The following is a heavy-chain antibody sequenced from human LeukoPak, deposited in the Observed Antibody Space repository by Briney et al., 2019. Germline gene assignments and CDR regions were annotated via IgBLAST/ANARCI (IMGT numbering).Heavy chain of an antibody. CDR1: GGSISSSSYY. D-gene: IGHD2-2*01. J-gene: IGHJ4*02. Sequence: PSETLSLTCTVSGGSISSSSYYWGWIRQPPGKGLEWIGSIYYSGSTYYNPPLKSRVTISVDTSKNQFSLKLSSVTAADTAVYYCARRTVVVPAAVRGFDYWDQGTLVTVSS. V-gene: IGHV4-39*07. CDR2: IYYSGST. CDR3: ARRTVVVPAAVRGFDY.